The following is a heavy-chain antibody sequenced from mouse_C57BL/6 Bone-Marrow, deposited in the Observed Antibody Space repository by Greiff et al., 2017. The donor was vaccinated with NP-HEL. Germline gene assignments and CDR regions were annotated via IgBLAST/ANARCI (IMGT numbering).Heavy chain of an antibody. J-gene: IGHJ3*01. CDR1: GYTFTSYW. CDR2: IYPGSGST. V-gene: IGHV1-55*01. CDR3: ARGGYGYGGFAY. Sequence: QVQLKQPGAELVKPGASVKMSCKASGYTFTSYWITWVKQRPGQGLEWIGDIYPGSGSTNYNEKFKSKATLTVDTSSSTAYMQLSSLTSEDSAVEDCARGGYGYGGFAYWGQGTLVTVSA. D-gene: IGHD2-2*01.